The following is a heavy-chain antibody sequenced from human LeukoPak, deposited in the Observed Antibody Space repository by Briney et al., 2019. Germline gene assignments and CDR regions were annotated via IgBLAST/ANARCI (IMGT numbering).Heavy chain of an antibody. D-gene: IGHD6-13*01. CDR3: ARQSPSSSRINNFDY. J-gene: IGHJ4*02. Sequence: ASVKVSCKASGYTFTGYYTHWVRQAPGQGLEWMGWINPNSGGTNYAQKFQGRVTMTRDTSISTAYMELSRLRSDDTAVYYCARQSPSSSRINNFDYWGQGTLVTVSS. CDR1: GYTFTGYY. V-gene: IGHV1-2*02. CDR2: INPNSGGT.